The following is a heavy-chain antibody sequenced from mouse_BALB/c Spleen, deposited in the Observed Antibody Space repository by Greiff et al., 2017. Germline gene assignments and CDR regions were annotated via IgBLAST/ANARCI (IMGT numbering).Heavy chain of an antibody. Sequence: EVKLVESGGGLVQPGGSRKLSCAASGFTFSSFGMHWVRQAPEKGLEWVAYISSGSSTIYYADTVKGRFTISRDNPKNTLFLQMSSLKSEDTAMYYCARQDDGYFAYWGQGTLVTVSA. CDR2: ISSGSSTI. CDR3: ARQDDGYFAY. J-gene: IGHJ3*01. D-gene: IGHD2-3*01. V-gene: IGHV5-17*02. CDR1: GFTFSSFG.